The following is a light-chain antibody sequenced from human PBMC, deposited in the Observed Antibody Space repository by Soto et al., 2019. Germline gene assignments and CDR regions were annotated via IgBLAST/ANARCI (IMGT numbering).Light chain of an antibody. CDR1: SGSVSTSYY. J-gene: IGLJ3*02. CDR2: STN. Sequence: QTVVTQEPSFSVSPGGTVTLTCGLSSGSVSTSYYPSWYQQTPGQAPRTLIDSTNTRSSGVPDRFSGSILGNKAALTITGAQADDESDYYCVLYMGSGIRVLGGGTKLTVL. V-gene: IGLV8-61*01. CDR3: VLYMGSGIRV.